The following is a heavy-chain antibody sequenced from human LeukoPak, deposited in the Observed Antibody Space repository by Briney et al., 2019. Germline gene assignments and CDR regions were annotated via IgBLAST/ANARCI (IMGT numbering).Heavy chain of an antibody. V-gene: IGHV3-48*04. Sequence: GGSLRLSCTASGFTFSSYNMKWVRQAPGKGLEWVSYISSSGTIIDYADSVKGRFTISRDNAKNSLDLQMNSLRAEDTAVYYCARLVVGDTLDWFDPWGQGTLVTVSS. J-gene: IGHJ5*02. CDR3: ARLVVGDTLDWFDP. CDR1: GFTFSSYN. D-gene: IGHD2-15*01. CDR2: ISSSGTII.